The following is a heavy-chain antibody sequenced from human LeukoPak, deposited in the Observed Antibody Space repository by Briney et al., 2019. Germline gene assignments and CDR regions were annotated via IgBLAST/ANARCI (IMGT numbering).Heavy chain of an antibody. CDR2: ISSSSSYI. Sequence: GGSLRLSCAASGFPFSSYSMNWVRQAPGKGLEWVSSISSSSSYIYYAASVKGRFTISRDNAKNSLYLQMNRLRAEDTAVYYCARERQLERLAFGKEGSAFDYWGQGTLVTVSS. D-gene: IGHD1-1*01. CDR1: GFPFSSYS. CDR3: ARERQLERLAFGKEGSAFDY. J-gene: IGHJ4*02. V-gene: IGHV3-21*01.